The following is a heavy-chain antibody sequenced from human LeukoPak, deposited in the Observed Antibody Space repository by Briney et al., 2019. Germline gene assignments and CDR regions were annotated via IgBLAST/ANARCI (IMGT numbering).Heavy chain of an antibody. D-gene: IGHD6-19*01. J-gene: IGHJ5*02. Sequence: SETLSLTCAVYGGSFSGYYWSWIRQPPGKGLEWIGEINHSGSTNYNPSLKSRVTISVYKSKNQFSLKLSTVNAAATAVYYCARGVRRRAVAGFDPWGQGTLVTVSS. CDR1: GGSFSGYY. CDR3: ARGVRRRAVAGFDP. CDR2: INHSGST. V-gene: IGHV4-34*01.